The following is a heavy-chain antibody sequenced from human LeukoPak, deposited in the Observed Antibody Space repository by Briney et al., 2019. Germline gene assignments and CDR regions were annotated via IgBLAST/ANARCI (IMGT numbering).Heavy chain of an antibody. D-gene: IGHD3-10*01. J-gene: IGHJ4*02. CDR2: VSQSGSTI. Sequence: GGSLTLSCTASGFTFSDYYMSWLRPAPGRGLEWLSYVSQSGSTIYYAYSVKGRFTIARDNGKNSLYLQMNSLRAEDTGMYYCAREGHTYGSDYWGEGTLVTVSS. CDR1: GFTFSDYY. CDR3: AREGHTYGSDY. V-gene: IGHV3-11*01.